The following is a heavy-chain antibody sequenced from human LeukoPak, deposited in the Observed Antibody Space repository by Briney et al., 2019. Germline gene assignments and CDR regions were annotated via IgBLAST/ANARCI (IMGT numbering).Heavy chain of an antibody. J-gene: IGHJ4*02. V-gene: IGHV4-39*01. CDR2: IYYSGST. CDR3: ARRHTYCSGGSCDDY. D-gene: IGHD2-15*01. Sequence: PSETLSLTCAVYGGSFSSYYWGWIRQPPGKGLEWIGSIYYSGSTYYNPSLKSRVTISVDTSKNQFSLKLSSVTAADTAVYYCARRHTYCSGGSCDDYWGQGTLVTVSS. CDR1: GGSFSSYY.